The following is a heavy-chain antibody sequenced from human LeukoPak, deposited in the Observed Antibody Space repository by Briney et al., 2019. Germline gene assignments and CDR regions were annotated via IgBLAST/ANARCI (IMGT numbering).Heavy chain of an antibody. CDR3: ARDRAYYDSSGYHPNFDY. CDR1: GFTFSNYT. D-gene: IGHD3-22*01. Sequence: GGSLRLSCAASGFTFSNYTMNWVRQAPGKGLEWVAAILYDGSDKSYADSVKGRFTISRDKNTLYLQMNSLRPEDTAVYFCARDRAYYDSSGYHPNFDYWGQGTLVTVSS. V-gene: IGHV3-30-3*01. CDR2: ILYDGSDK. J-gene: IGHJ4*02.